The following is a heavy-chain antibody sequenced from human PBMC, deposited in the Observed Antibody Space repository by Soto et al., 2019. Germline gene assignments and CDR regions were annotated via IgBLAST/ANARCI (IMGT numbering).Heavy chain of an antibody. J-gene: IGHJ4*02. CDR3: ARHRPGGGGSCYDY. CDR2: IYYSGST. CDR1: GGSISSYY. Sequence: SSETLSLTCTVSGGSISSYYWSWIRQPPGKGLEWIGYIYYSGSTNYNPSPKSRVTISVDTSKNQFSLKLSSVTAADTAVYYCARHRPGGGGSCYDYWGQGTLVTVSS. V-gene: IGHV4-59*08. D-gene: IGHD2-15*01.